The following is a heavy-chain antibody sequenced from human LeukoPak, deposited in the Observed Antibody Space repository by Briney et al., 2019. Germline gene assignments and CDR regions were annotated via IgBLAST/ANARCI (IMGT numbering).Heavy chain of an antibody. CDR1: VYTFTSYD. Sequence: ASVRVSSTAAVYTFTSYDINWVRQATAQGLEWVGWMKPNSGNTGYAQKFQGRVTMTRNTSISTAYMELSSLRSEDTAVYYCACSSGWGSGSYWEYFQHWGQGTLVTVSS. J-gene: IGHJ1*01. V-gene: IGHV1-8*01. CDR2: MKPNSGNT. D-gene: IGHD1-26*01. CDR3: ACSSGWGSGSYWEYFQH.